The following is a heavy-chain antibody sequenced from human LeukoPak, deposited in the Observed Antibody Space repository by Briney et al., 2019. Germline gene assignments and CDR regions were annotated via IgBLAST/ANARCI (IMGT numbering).Heavy chain of an antibody. CDR3: ARHYIAAGGGDAFDI. V-gene: IGHV4-59*08. D-gene: IGHD6-13*01. Sequence: SETLSLTCTVSGGSMRNYYWSWIRQPAGKGLEWTGYIYYSGSTYYNPSLKSRVTISVDTSKSQFSLKLSSVTAADAAMYYCARHYIAAGGGDAFDIWGQETMVTVSS. CDR2: IYYSGST. J-gene: IGHJ3*02. CDR1: GGSMRNYY.